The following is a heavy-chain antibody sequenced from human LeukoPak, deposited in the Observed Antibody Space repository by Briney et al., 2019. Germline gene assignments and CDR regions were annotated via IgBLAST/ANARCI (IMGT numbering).Heavy chain of an antibody. CDR3: AKDYYHDSSGYYYGDAFDI. Sequence: GGSLRLSCAASGFTFSAYAMAWVRQAPGKGLEWVSTISGSGGTTYSADSVKGRFTISRDNSKNILYLQVNSLRAGDTAVYYCAKDYYHDSSGYYYGDAFDIWGQGTMATVSS. D-gene: IGHD3-22*01. CDR2: ISGSGGTT. CDR1: GFTFSAYA. J-gene: IGHJ3*02. V-gene: IGHV3-23*01.